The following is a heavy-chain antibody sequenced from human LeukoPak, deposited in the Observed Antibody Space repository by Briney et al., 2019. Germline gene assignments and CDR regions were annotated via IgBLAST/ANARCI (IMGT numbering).Heavy chain of an antibody. D-gene: IGHD3-22*01. Sequence: SETLSLTCTVSGDSMTLYYWSWIRQSPGKGLEWIGNMYYSGSPDYNPSLKSRVTISVDTSKNQFSLKLSSVTAADTAVYYCARGEGSRYSYDTSGYYYRYFDYWGQGTLVTVSS. V-gene: IGHV4-59*12. CDR2: MYYSGSP. CDR3: ARGEGSRYSYDTSGYYYRYFDY. CDR1: GDSMTLYY. J-gene: IGHJ4*02.